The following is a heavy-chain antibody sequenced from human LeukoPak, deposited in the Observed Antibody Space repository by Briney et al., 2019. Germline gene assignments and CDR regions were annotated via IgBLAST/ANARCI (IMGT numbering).Heavy chain of an antibody. CDR1: GFTFSHYY. D-gene: IGHD3-10*01. CDR3: ARGGITMVQGVYYYYYYMDV. J-gene: IGHJ6*03. CDR2: ISSSGSTI. Sequence: GGSLRLSCAASGFTFSHYYMSWIRQAPGKGLEWVSYISSSGSTIYYADSVKGRFTISRDNAKNSLYLQMNRLRAEDTAVYYCARGGITMVQGVYYYYYYMDVWGKGTTVTVSS. V-gene: IGHV3-11*01.